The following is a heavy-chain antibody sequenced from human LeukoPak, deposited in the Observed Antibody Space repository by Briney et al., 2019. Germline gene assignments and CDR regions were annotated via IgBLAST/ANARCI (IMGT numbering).Heavy chain of an antibody. CDR2: IKQDEGQK. J-gene: IGHJ4*02. V-gene: IGHV3-7*01. D-gene: IGHD3-22*01. CDR1: GFTFSSYW. Sequence: PGGSLRLSCAASGFTFSSYWMSWVRQAPGKGLEWVANIKQDEGQKYYVDSVKGRFTISRDYAENSLYLQMNSLRAEDTAVYYCARGFYYDSSLDYWGQGTLVTVSS. CDR3: ARGFYYDSSLDY.